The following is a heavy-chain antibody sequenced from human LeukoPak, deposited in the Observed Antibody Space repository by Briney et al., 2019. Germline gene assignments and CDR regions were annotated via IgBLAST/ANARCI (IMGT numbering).Heavy chain of an antibody. Sequence: GGSLRLSCAASGFTFSSYEMNWVRQAPGKGLEWVSYISSSGSTIYYADSVKGRFTISRDNAKNSLYLQMNSLQAGDTGVYYCARDGGYCSGGSCKADVWGKGTTVTVSS. CDR3: ARDGGYCSGGSCKADV. CDR2: ISSSGSTI. V-gene: IGHV3-48*03. CDR1: GFTFSSYE. D-gene: IGHD2-15*01. J-gene: IGHJ6*04.